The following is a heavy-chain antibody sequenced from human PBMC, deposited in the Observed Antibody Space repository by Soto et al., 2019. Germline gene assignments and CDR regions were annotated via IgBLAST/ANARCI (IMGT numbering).Heavy chain of an antibody. Sequence: SETLSLTCTVSTDSSSFTNSYWGWIRQPPGKGLQWIGSSSYNGGTFYNPSLKGRVVISFDTSKKQSSLQVASVTAADTAVYFCARHRIEVVWRGFDFWGQGSPVTVSS. J-gene: IGHJ4*02. V-gene: IGHV4-39*01. D-gene: IGHD3-10*01. CDR3: ARHRIEVVWRGFDF. CDR1: TDSSSFTNSY. CDR2: SSYNGGT.